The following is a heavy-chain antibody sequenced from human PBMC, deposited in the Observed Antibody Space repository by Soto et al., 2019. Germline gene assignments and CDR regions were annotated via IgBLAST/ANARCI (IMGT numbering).Heavy chain of an antibody. D-gene: IGHD3-16*01. CDR1: GGTFITFG. Sequence: SVKVSCKTSGGTFITFGISWVRQAPGQGLEWMGGIIPFFGTAEYSQKFEDRITITADESTNTVYMDLRSLTSEDTAIYYCARTSPMDAGDKYYYDFWGQGALVTVSS. CDR3: ARTSPMDAGDKYYYDF. V-gene: IGHV1-69*13. J-gene: IGHJ4*02. CDR2: IIPFFGTA.